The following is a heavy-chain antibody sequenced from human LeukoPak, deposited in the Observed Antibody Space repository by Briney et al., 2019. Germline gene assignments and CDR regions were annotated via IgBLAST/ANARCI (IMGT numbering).Heavy chain of an antibody. CDR2: IYSGGST. V-gene: IGHV3-53*01. CDR3: AKDAGRFLEWLRNAFDI. D-gene: IGHD3-3*01. CDR1: GFTVSSNY. Sequence: GGSLRLSCAASGFTVSSNYMSWVRQAPGKGLEWVSVIYSGGSTYYADSVKGRFTISRDNSKNTLYLQMNSLRAEDTAVYYCAKDAGRFLEWLRNAFDIWGQGTMVTVSS. J-gene: IGHJ3*02.